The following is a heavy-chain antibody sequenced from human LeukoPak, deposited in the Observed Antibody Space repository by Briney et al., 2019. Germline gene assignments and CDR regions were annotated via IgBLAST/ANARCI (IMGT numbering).Heavy chain of an antibody. CDR1: GFTFSSYG. CDR2: ISYDGSNK. D-gene: IGHD3-22*01. V-gene: IGHV3-30*18. Sequence: GRSLRLSCAASGFTFSSYGMHWVRQAPGKGLEWVAVISYDGSNKYYADSVKGRFTISRDNSENTLYLQMNSLRAEDTAVYYCAKDRYYYDSSGYLDYWGQGTLVTVS. J-gene: IGHJ4*02. CDR3: AKDRYYYDSSGYLDY.